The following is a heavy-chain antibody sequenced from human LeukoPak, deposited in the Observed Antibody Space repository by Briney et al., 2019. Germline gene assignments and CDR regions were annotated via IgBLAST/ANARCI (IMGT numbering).Heavy chain of an antibody. CDR3: ARDLRGNGGYVRHFDY. Sequence: PGRSLRLSCSGSGFTFSNYGMHWVRQAPGKGLEYVSGISSYGGSTYYADSVKGRFTISRDNAKNSLYLQMNSLRAEDTAVYYCARDLRGNGGYVRHFDYWGQGTLVTVSS. CDR1: GFTFSNYG. J-gene: IGHJ4*02. D-gene: IGHD5-12*01. V-gene: IGHV3-64*04. CDR2: ISSYGGST.